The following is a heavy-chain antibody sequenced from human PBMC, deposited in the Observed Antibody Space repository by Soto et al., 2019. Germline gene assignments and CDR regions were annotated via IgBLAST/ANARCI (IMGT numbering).Heavy chain of an antibody. CDR3: ARVSPRYYYTMDV. CDR2: IYDSGRT. CDR1: GGSISSYY. V-gene: IGHV4-59*01. Sequence: QVQLQESGPGLVKPSETLSLTCTVSGGSISSYYWNWIRQPPGKGLEWIAYIYDSGRTNYNPSLKCRVTISVDTSKNQFSLKLSSVTAADTAVYYCARVSPRYYYTMDVWGQGTTVTVSS. J-gene: IGHJ6*02.